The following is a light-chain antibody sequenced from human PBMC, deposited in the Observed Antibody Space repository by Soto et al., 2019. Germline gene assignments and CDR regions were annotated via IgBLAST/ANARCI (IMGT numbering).Light chain of an antibody. CDR3: SSYAGTSKSV. CDR1: SSDVGGYNY. V-gene: IGLV2-8*01. CDR2: EVS. Sequence: QSALTQPPSASGSPGQSVTISCTGTSSDVGGYNYVSWYQQHPGKAPKLMSYEVSKRPSGVPDRFSGSKSGNTASLTVSGLQPEDEADYYCSSYAGTSKSVFGTGTKV. J-gene: IGLJ1*01.